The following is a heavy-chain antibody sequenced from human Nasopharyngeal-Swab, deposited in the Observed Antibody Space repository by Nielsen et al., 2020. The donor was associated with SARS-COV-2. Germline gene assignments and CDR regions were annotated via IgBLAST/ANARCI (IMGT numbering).Heavy chain of an antibody. Sequence: ASVKVSCKASGYTFTDYYMQWVRQAPGQGLEWMGRINPHSGGTNYAQKFQGRVTMTRDTSISTAYMELSRLRSGDTAVYYCARDNFYNSSGYYSPDYWGQGTLVTVSS. D-gene: IGHD3-22*01. J-gene: IGHJ4*02. CDR1: GYTFTDYY. CDR2: INPHSGGT. CDR3: ARDNFYNSSGYYSPDY. V-gene: IGHV1-2*06.